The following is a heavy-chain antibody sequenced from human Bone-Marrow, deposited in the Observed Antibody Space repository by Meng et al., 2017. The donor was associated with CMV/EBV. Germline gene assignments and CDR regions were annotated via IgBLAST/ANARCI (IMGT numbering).Heavy chain of an antibody. CDR2: IYSGGSST. V-gene: IGHV3-23*03. CDR3: AKTPLPIRHSNYGGDY. D-gene: IGHD4-11*01. CDR1: GFTFSSYA. J-gene: IGHJ4*02. Sequence: GESLKISCAASGFTFSSYAMSWVRQAPGKGLEWVSVIYSGGSSTYYVDSVKGRFTISRDNSKNTLYLQMNSLRAEDTAVYYCAKTPLPIRHSNYGGDYWGQGTLVTGYS.